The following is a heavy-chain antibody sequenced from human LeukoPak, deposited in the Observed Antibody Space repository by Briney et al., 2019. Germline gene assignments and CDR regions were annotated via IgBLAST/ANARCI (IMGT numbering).Heavy chain of an antibody. CDR3: ATEDIGYYYGVDV. CDR2: FDPDNSET. J-gene: IGHJ6*02. CDR1: VSTLTQLS. V-gene: IGHV1-24*01. D-gene: IGHD5-12*01. Sequence: GGSVKVSCKVSVSTLTQLSILWVGQAPGEGREWMGGFDPDNSETSYAQKFQGRMTMTEDKSTATAYMELTSLRSEDTAVYYCATEDIGYYYGVDVWGQGTTVTVSS.